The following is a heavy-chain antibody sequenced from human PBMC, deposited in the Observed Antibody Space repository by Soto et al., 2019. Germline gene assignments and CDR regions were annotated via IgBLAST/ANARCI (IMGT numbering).Heavy chain of an antibody. CDR1: GDSIDSGGYS. Sequence: PSETLSLTCAVSGDSIDSGGYSWSWIRQPPGKGLEWVGYIYHAGSSYYNPSLKSRVTISVDRSKNQFSLKLSSVTAADTAMYYCARRFDYGDYVDYWGQGTLVTSPQ. CDR2: IYHAGSS. V-gene: IGHV4-30-2*01. CDR3: ARRFDYGDYVDY. D-gene: IGHD4-17*01. J-gene: IGHJ4*02.